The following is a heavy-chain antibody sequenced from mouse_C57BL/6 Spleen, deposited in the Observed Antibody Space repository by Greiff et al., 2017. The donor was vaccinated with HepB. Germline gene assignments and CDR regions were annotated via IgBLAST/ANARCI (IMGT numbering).Heavy chain of an antibody. CDR1: GYSFTGYY. J-gene: IGHJ2*01. V-gene: IGHV1-42*01. CDR2: SNPSTGGT. CDR3: ARWGNFDY. Sequence: EVQLQQSGPELVKPGASVKISCKASGYSFTGYYMNWVKQSPEKSLEWIGESNPSTGGTTYNQKFKAKATLTVDKSSSTAYMQLKSLTSEDSAVYYCARWGNFDYWGQGTTLTVSS.